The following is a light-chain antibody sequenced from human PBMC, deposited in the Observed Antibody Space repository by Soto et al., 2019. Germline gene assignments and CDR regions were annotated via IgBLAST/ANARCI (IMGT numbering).Light chain of an antibody. V-gene: IGKV1-39*01. CDR1: QSISSY. J-gene: IGKJ2*01. Sequence: DIQMTQSPSSLSASVGDRVTITCRASQSISSYLNWYQQKPGKAPKLLIYAASSLQSWVPSRFSGSGSGTDFTLTISSLQPEDFAPYYCQQSYRTPRTFGQGTKLDIK. CDR3: QQSYRTPRT. CDR2: AAS.